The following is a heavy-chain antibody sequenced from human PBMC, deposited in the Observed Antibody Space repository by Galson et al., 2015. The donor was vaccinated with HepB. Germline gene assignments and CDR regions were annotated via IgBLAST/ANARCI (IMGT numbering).Heavy chain of an antibody. D-gene: IGHD3-3*01. J-gene: IGHJ3*01. CDR2: IDPIDSYI. CDR3: TRRRTNYDVLSEPNAFDL. V-gene: IGHV5-10-1*01. Sequence: QSGAEVKKPGQSLRISCKTSGFSLRSYWINWVRQTPGKGLEWMGRIDPIDSYINYSPSFQGHVSISVDKSINTAYLQWTSLKASDTAIYYCTRRRTNYDVLSEPNAFDLWGQGTMVTVSS. CDR1: GFSLRSYW.